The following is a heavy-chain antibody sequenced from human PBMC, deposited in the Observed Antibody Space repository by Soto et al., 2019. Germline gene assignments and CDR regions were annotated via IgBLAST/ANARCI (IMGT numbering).Heavy chain of an antibody. Sequence: QGQLVQSEAEVKKPGASVKVSCKASGYTFTRYGISWVRQAPGQGLEWMGWISGYNGDTNYAQKFQDRVIMTIDTSTGTAFMELRSLTSDDTAVYYCAKNGQPPYYYYGLDVWGQGTTVTVSS. CDR3: AKNGQPPYYYYGLDV. D-gene: IGHD2-8*01. CDR1: GYTFTRYG. CDR2: ISGYNGDT. V-gene: IGHV1-18*01. J-gene: IGHJ6*02.